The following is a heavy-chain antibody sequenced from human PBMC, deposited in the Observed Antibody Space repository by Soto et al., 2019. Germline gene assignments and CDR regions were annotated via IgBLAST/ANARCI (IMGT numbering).Heavy chain of an antibody. D-gene: IGHD6-19*01. CDR2: IWYDGSNK. CDR1: GFTFSSYG. J-gene: IGHJ6*02. Sequence: ERTTRLSFAASGFTFSSYGMHWVRQAPGKGLEWVAVIWYDGSNKYYADSVKGRFTISRDNSKNTLYLQMNSLRAEDTAVYYFARDSSSRAPFYEHGLDFSAQVTTVPVS. V-gene: IGHV3-33*01. CDR3: ARDSSSRAPFYEHGLDF.